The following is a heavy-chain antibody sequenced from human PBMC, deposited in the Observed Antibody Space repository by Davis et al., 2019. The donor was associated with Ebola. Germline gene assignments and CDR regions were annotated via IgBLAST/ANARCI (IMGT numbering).Heavy chain of an antibody. Sequence: PGGSLRLSCAASGFTFSSYWMHWVRRAPGKGLVWVSRINEDGRSISYADSVKGRFTISRDNSKNTLYLQMNSLRAEDTAVYYCARAQGNPYNSGWYSDYWGQGTLVTVSS. CDR3: ARAQGNPYNSGWYSDY. J-gene: IGHJ4*02. CDR1: GFTFSSYW. D-gene: IGHD6-19*01. V-gene: IGHV3-74*01. CDR2: INEDGRSI.